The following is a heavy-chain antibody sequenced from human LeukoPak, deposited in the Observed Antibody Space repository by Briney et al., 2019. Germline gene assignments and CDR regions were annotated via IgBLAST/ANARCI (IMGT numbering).Heavy chain of an antibody. J-gene: IGHJ4*02. CDR3: ARDQSGSWYYYDSSGYYDY. V-gene: IGHV3-74*01. CDR1: GFTFSSYW. Sequence: PGGSLRLSCAASGFTFSSYWMHWVRQAPGKGLVWVSLINCDGSSTSYADSVKGRFTISRDNAKNTVYLQMNSLRAEDTAVYYCARDQSGSWYYYDSSGYYDYWGQGTLVTVSS. CDR2: INCDGSST. D-gene: IGHD3-22*01.